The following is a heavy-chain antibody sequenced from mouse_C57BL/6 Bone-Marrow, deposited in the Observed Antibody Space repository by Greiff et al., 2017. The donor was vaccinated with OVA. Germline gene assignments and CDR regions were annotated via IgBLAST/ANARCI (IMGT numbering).Heavy chain of an antibody. CDR2: IDPENGDT. CDR3: TTWTYDYEGESFAY. J-gene: IGHJ3*01. V-gene: IGHV14-4*01. Sequence: EVQLQQSGAELVRPGASVKLSCTASGFNIKDDYMHWVKQRPEQGLEWIGWIDPENGDTEYASKFQGKATITADTSSNTAYLQLSSLTSEDTAVYYCTTWTYDYEGESFAYWGQGTLVTVSA. D-gene: IGHD2-4*01. CDR1: GFNIKDDY.